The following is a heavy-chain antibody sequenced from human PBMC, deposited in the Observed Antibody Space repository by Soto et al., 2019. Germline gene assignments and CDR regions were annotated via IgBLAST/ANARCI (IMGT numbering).Heavy chain of an antibody. CDR3: MRSVFTDSFDN. V-gene: IGHV3-53*01. D-gene: IGHD2-8*01. Sequence: GGSLRLSCAASGFTVSSNYMSWVRQAPGKGLEWVSVIYSGGSTYYADSVKGRFTISTDNSKNTLYLQMNRMSAQDTAVYYGMRSVFTDSFDNWGQGTLVTVSS. CDR2: IYSGGST. CDR1: GFTVSSNY. J-gene: IGHJ3*02.